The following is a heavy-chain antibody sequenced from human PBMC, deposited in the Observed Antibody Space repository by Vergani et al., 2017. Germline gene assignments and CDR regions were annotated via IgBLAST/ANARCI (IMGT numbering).Heavy chain of an antibody. CDR2: IIPIIRLA. D-gene: IGHD4-23*01. CDR3: ARVSSGDNRRWEPFDY. V-gene: IGHV1-69*02. J-gene: IGHJ4*02. Sequence: QVHLEQSGTEVKKPGSSVKVSCKVSGDIFNNYTVTWVRQAPGQGLEWMGRIIPIIRLATSAQKFQDRVKITGDTSTNTVYMEMNNLRSEDTAVYYCARVSSGDNRRWEPFDYWGQGTLVTVSS. CDR1: GDIFNNYT.